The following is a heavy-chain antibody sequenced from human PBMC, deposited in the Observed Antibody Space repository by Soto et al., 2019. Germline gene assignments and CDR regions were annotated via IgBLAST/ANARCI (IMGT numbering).Heavy chain of an antibody. V-gene: IGHV3-73*01. CDR1: A. CDR2: IRSKANSYAT. D-gene: IGHD6-19*01. J-gene: IGHJ3*02. CDR3: TRRAIAVAGPGDDAFDI. Sequence: AVHWVLQKYGKGQEWVGRIRSKANSYATAYAASVKGRFTISRDDSKNTAYLQMNSLKTEDTAVYYCTRRAIAVAGPGDDAFDIWGQGTMVTVSS.